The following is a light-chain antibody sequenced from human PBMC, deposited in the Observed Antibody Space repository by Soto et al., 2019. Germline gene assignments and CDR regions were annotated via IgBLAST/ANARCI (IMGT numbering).Light chain of an antibody. V-gene: IGKV3-11*01. CDR2: DAS. CDR1: QSVTTY. Sequence: EIVLKQSPDTLSLSPGEGATLSCRASQSVTTYLAWYQQKPGQAPRLLIYDASNRATGIPARFSGSGSGTDFTLTISSLEPEDFAVYYCQQRSNWPPLISFGQGTRLEIK. J-gene: IGKJ5*01. CDR3: QQRSNWPPLIS.